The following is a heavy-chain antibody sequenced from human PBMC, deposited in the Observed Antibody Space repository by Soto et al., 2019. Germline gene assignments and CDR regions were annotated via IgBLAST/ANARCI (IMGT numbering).Heavy chain of an antibody. V-gene: IGHV1-69*01. CDR3: ARPDEGGYSSNHHYYYALDV. CDR1: GGTFRSYS. D-gene: IGHD3-22*01. CDR2: IIPIFDIT. Sequence: QVQLVQSGAEVKKPGASVKVSCKASGGTFRSYSISWVRQAPGQGLEWMGGIIPIFDITNYAQKFKSRVTITADESTRTAYMELSSLGSDDTAVYYCARPDEGGYSSNHHYYYALDVWGQGTTVTV. J-gene: IGHJ6*02.